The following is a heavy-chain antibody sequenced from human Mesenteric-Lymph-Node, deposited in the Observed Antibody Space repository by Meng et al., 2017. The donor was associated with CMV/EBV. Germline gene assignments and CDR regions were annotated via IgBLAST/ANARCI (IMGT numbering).Heavy chain of an antibody. V-gene: IGHV5-51*01. Sequence: GGSLRLSCKGSGYSFTNYFIGWVRQMPGKGLEWMGIIYPGDSDGTYSPSFQGQVSISVDKSISTAYLQLSSLKASDTAMYYCARQFCSSTSCYFFDFWGQGTLVTVSS. CDR2: IYPGDSDG. D-gene: IGHD2-2*01. CDR1: GYSFTNYF. J-gene: IGHJ4*02. CDR3: ARQFCSSTSCYFFDF.